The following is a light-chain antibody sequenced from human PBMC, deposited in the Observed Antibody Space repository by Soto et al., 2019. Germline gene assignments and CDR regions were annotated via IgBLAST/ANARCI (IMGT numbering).Light chain of an antibody. CDR3: QQANSLPRT. V-gene: IGKV1-12*01. Sequence: DIPITPSPSSVSASVGDRGTITCRATQGISIWLAWYQQKPGKAPKLLIYAASSLQSGVPSRFSGSGSGTDFTLAINNMQPEDFATYYCQQANSLPRTFGPGTKVDIK. CDR2: AAS. CDR1: QGISIW. J-gene: IGKJ3*01.